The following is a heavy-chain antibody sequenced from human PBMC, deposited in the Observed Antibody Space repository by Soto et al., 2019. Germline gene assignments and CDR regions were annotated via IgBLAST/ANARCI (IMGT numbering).Heavy chain of an antibody. J-gene: IGHJ4*02. CDR3: ARDWGPGLGILDY. V-gene: IGHV3-30-3*01. D-gene: IGHD7-27*01. CDR1: GFTFSSYA. CDR2: ISYDGSNK. Sequence: QVQLVESGGGVVQPGRSLRLSCAASGFTFSSYAMHWVRQAPGKGLEWVAVISYDGSNKYYADSVKGRFTISRDNSKNTLYLQMNSLRAEDTAVYYCARDWGPGLGILDYWGQGTLVTVSS.